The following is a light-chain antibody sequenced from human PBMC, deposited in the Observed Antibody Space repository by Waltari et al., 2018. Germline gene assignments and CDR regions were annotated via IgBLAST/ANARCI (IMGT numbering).Light chain of an antibody. CDR3: QSTDASETFV. CDR2: KDS. V-gene: IGLV3-25*03. Sequence: VIYKDSERPSGIPDRFSGSSSGTTVTLTISAVQAEDEAAYYCQSTDASETFVFGTGTTVTVL. J-gene: IGLJ1*01.